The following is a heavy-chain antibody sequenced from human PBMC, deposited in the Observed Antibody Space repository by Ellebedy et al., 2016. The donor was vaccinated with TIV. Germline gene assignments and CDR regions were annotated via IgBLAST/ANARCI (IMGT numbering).Heavy chain of an antibody. CDR3: ARGAYVDSAYYAPGE. V-gene: IGHV4-59*01. J-gene: IGHJ4*02. CDR1: GASINSY. D-gene: IGHD3-22*01. CDR2: VYYSGKT. Sequence: MPSETLSLTCTVSGASINSYWNWIRQPPGRGLEYIGYVYYSGKTNYSPSLKDRVTISLDTSKSQFSLNLNSVTAADTAVYYCARGAYVDSAYYAPGEWGQGILVTVSS.